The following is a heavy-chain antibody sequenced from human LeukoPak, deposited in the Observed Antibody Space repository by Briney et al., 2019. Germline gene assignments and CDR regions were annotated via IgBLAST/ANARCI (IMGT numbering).Heavy chain of an antibody. CDR2: INHSGST. Sequence: SETLSLTCAVYGGSFSGYYWSWIRQPPGKGLEWIGEINHSGSTNYNPSLKSRVTISVDTSKNQFSLKVSSLTAADTAVYYCAGSISVAGPEDYWGQGTLVTVSS. CDR1: GGSFSGYY. D-gene: IGHD6-19*01. CDR3: AGSISVAGPEDY. V-gene: IGHV4-34*01. J-gene: IGHJ4*02.